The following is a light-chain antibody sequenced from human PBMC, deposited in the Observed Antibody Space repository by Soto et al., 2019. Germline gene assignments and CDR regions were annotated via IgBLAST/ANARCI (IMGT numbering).Light chain of an antibody. CDR1: QSVSNNY. Sequence: EIVLTQSPGTLSLSPGERATLSCRASQSVSNNYLAWYQQKLGQPPKLLIFGPSSRATGIPDRFSGSGSGTDFTLTISRLEPEDFVVYYCQQFGGSPPVTFGGGTKVEIK. J-gene: IGKJ4*01. CDR3: QQFGGSPPVT. V-gene: IGKV3-20*01. CDR2: GPS.